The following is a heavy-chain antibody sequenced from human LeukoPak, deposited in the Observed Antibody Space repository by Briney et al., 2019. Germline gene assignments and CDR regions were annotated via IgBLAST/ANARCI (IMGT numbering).Heavy chain of an antibody. V-gene: IGHV4-34*01. D-gene: IGHD2-2*01. Sequence: SETLSLTCAVYGGSFSGYYWSWIRQPPGKGLEWIGEINHSGSTNCNPSLKSRVTISVDTSKNQFSLKLSSVTAADTAVYYCARGGDIVVVPAAPGEYYFGYWGQGTLVTVSS. CDR3: ARGGDIVVVPAAPGEYYFGY. CDR1: GGSFSGYY. CDR2: INHSGST. J-gene: IGHJ4*02.